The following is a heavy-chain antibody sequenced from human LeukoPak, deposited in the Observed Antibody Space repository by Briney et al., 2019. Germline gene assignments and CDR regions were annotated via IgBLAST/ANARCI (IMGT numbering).Heavy chain of an antibody. CDR2: MSPNSGNT. CDR1: GYIFTTYD. D-gene: IGHD3-10*01. J-gene: IGHJ6*03. V-gene: IGHV1-8*01. Sequence: ASVKVSCKASGYIFTTYDINWVRQATGQGVEWVGGMSPNSGNTAFAQRFQGRVTMTWNTSIGTAYMELSGLRSDDTAVYYCARARVRVRAFRGVVTAFRDYMDVWGKGTTVTVSS. CDR3: ARARVRVRAFRGVVTAFRDYMDV.